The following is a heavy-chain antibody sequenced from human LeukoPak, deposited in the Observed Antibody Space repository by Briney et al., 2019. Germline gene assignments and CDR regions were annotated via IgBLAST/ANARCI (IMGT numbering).Heavy chain of an antibody. CDR2: ISPTSSYM. CDR1: GITLSNYA. Sequence: GGSLRLSCAVSGITLSNYAMSWVRQAPGKGLEWVSWISPTSSYMYYADSVKGRFTISRDNAKNSLYLQMNSLRAEDTALYYCVRDADGGNSWFDTWGQGTLVTVYS. CDR3: VRDADGGNSWFDT. J-gene: IGHJ5*02. D-gene: IGHD2-21*01. V-gene: IGHV3-21*04.